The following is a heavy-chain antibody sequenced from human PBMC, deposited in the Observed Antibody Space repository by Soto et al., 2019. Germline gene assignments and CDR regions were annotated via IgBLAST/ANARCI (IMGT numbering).Heavy chain of an antibody. Sequence: GASVKVSCKASGGTLKNSAISWVRQAPGQGLEWMGGIIPVFGPALYTQKFQGRVTITADESTNTAFLDVSSLRSEDTAVYYCGRGGSWAKVDSWGPGTLVTVYS. CDR3: GRGGSWAKVDS. CDR1: GGTLKNSA. V-gene: IGHV1-69*13. J-gene: IGHJ4*02. CDR2: IIPVFGPA. D-gene: IGHD6-13*01.